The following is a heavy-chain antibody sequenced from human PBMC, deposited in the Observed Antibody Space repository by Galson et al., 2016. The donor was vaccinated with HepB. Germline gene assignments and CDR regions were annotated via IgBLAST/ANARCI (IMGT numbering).Heavy chain of an antibody. CDR3: ARGTLSCTGNSCFYQYFDL. V-gene: IGHV4-59*11. D-gene: IGHD5-18*01. Sequence: ETLSLTCTVSGDSNKVHYRSWIRQPPGKGLEWIGYVHSSGSSFYNPSLRGRVTISVDTSKDHFSLKLDSVTAADTAVYYCARGTLSCTGNSCFYQYFDLWGRGILVSVSS. CDR2: VHSSGSS. J-gene: IGHJ2*01. CDR1: GDSNKVHY.